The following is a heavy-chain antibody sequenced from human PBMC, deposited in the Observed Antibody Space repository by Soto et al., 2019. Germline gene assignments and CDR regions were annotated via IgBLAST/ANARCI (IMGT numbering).Heavy chain of an antibody. CDR1: GSSISPFY. CDR3: TRVGGYYGDYPNFDY. CDR2: IYYTGST. Sequence: SETLSLTCTVSGSSISPFYWSWIRQPPGKGLEWIGYIYYTGSTKYNPSLKSRVTLSLGTSRNQLSLKLSSVTAADTAVYYCTRVGGYYGDYPNFDYRGPGTLVTVSS. D-gene: IGHD4-17*01. V-gene: IGHV4-59*01. J-gene: IGHJ4*02.